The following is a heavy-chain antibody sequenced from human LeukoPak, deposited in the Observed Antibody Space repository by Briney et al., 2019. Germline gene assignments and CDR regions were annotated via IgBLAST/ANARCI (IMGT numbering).Heavy chain of an antibody. CDR1: GGSISSGGYS. V-gene: IGHV4-30-2*01. J-gene: IGHJ4*02. CDR2: IYHSGST. D-gene: IGHD3-10*01. CDR3: ARDRELGY. Sequence: SQTLSLTCAVSGGSISSGGYSWSWIRQPPGKGLEWIGYIYHSGSTYYNPSLKSRVTISVDRSKNQFSLKLSSVTAADTAVYYCARDRELGYWGQGALVTVSS.